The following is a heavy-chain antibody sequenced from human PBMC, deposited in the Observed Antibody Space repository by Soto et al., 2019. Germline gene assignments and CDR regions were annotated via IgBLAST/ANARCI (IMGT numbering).Heavy chain of an antibody. CDR1: GYTFTSYG. J-gene: IGHJ5*02. D-gene: IGHD2-2*01. V-gene: IGHV1-18*01. Sequence: ASVKVSCKASGYTFTSYGISWVRQAPGQGLEWMGWISAYNGNTNYAQKLQGRVTMTADTSTSTAYMELRSLRSDDTAVYYCARAATYCSSTSCYLGASGWFDPWGQGTLVTVS. CDR2: ISAYNGNT. CDR3: ARAATYCSSTSCYLGASGWFDP.